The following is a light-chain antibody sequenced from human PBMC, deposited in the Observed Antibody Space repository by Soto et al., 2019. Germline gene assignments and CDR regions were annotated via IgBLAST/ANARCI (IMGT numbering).Light chain of an antibody. CDR1: SSDVGSYNL. CDR2: EGS. Sequence: QSALTQPASVSGSPGQSITFSCTGTSSDVGSYNLVSWYQQHPGKAPKLMIYEGSKRPSGVSNRFSGSKSGNTASLTISGLQAEDEADYYCCSYAGSSTLVFGGGTKVTV. CDR3: CSYAGSSTLV. V-gene: IGLV2-23*01. J-gene: IGLJ3*02.